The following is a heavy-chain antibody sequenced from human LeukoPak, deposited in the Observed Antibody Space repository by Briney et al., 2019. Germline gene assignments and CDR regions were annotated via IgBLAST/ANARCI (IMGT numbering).Heavy chain of an antibody. D-gene: IGHD3-10*01. V-gene: IGHV4-59*01. J-gene: IGHJ3*02. Sequence: KPSETLSLTCTVSGGSISSYYWSWIRQPPGKGLEWIGYIYYSGSTNYNPSLKSRVTISVDTSKNQFSLKLSSVTAADTAVYYCAREDVLTDAFDIWGQGTMVTVPS. CDR1: GGSISSYY. CDR2: IYYSGST. CDR3: AREDVLTDAFDI.